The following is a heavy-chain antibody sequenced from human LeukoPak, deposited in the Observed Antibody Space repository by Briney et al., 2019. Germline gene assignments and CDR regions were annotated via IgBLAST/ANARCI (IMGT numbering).Heavy chain of an antibody. Sequence: GGSLRLSCAASGFTFSSYWMSWVRQAPGNGLEWVANIKQDGSEKYYVDSVKGRFTISRDNAKNSLYLQMNSLRAEDTAVYCCAREPRYFDWSIDYWGQGTLVTVSS. CDR1: GFTFSSYW. D-gene: IGHD3-9*01. J-gene: IGHJ4*02. V-gene: IGHV3-7*01. CDR3: AREPRYFDWSIDY. CDR2: IKQDGSEK.